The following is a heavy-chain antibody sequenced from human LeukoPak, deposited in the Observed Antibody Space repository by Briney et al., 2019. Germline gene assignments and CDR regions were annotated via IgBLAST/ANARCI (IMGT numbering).Heavy chain of an antibody. J-gene: IGHJ5*02. D-gene: IGHD3-3*01. V-gene: IGHV3-30-3*01. Sequence: GGSLRLSCAASGFTFSSYAMHWVRQAPGKGLEWVAVISYDGSNKYYADSVKGRFTISRDNSKNTLCLQMNSLRAEDTAVYYCARGRRVTIFGVVPKNNWFDPWGQGTLVTVSS. CDR2: ISYDGSNK. CDR3: ARGRRVTIFGVVPKNNWFDP. CDR1: GFTFSSYA.